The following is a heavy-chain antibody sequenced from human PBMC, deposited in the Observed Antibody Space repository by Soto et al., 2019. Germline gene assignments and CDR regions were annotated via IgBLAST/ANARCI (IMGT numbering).Heavy chain of an antibody. V-gene: IGHV3-23*01. CDR3: AKGNDYGDYPSYWYFDL. D-gene: IGHD4-17*01. CDR2: ISGSGGST. CDR1: GFTFSSYA. J-gene: IGHJ2*01. Sequence: EVQLLESGGGLVQPGGSLRLSCAASGFTFSSYAMSWVRQAPGKGLEWVSAISGSGGSTYYADSVKGRFTISRDNSKNTLYPQMNSLRAEDTAVYYCAKGNDYGDYPSYWYFDLWGRGTLVTVSS.